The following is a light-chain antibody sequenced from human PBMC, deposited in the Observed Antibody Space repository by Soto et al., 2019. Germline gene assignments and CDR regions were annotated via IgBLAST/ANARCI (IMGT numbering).Light chain of an antibody. CDR1: QGIGNE. V-gene: IGKV1-17*01. J-gene: IGKJ1*01. CDR3: LQHNTYPRT. CDR2: GIS. Sequence: DIQMTQSPSSLSASVGDRVTITCRASQGIGNELGWYQQKPGKAPKRLIYGISALQSGVPSRFSGSGSGTEFTLTIRILQPEDFATYYCLQHNTYPRTFGQGTKVEVK.